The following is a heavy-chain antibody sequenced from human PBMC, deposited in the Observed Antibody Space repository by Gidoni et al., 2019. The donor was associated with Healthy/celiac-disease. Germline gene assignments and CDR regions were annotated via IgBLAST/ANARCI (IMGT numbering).Heavy chain of an antibody. D-gene: IGHD5-18*01. CDR2: IYHSGST. CDR1: GGSISSGGYS. Sequence: QLQLQESGSGLVKPSQTLSLTCAVSGGSISSGGYSWGWIRQPPGKGLEWTGYIYHSGSTYYNPSLKSRVTISVDRSKNQFSLKLSSVTAADTAVYYCARARGYSVNQDYYYYYMDVWGKGTTVTVSS. J-gene: IGHJ6*03. CDR3: ARARGYSVNQDYYYYYMDV. V-gene: IGHV4-30-2*01.